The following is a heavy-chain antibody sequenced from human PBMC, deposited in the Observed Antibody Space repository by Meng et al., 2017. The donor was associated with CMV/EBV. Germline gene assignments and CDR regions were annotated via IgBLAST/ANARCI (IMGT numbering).Heavy chain of an antibody. CDR3: ARVDIVVVPAAIGGYGMDV. J-gene: IGHJ6*02. CDR2: INPNSGGT. CDR1: GYTFTGYY. V-gene: IGHV1-2*02. D-gene: IGHD2-2*02. Sequence: ASVKVSCKASGYTFTGYYMHWLRQAPGQGLEWMGWINPNSGGTNYAQKFQGRVTMTRDTSISTAYMELSRLRSDDTAVYYCARVDIVVVPAAIGGYGMDVWGQGTTVTVSS.